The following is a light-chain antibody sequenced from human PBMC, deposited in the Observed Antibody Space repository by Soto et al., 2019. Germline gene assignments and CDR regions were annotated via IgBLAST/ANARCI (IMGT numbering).Light chain of an antibody. J-gene: IGKJ1*01. CDR2: KAS. CDR3: QQYNSYSSWT. CDR1: QSIRYR. Sequence: DLQITQSPSTLSASEGDRVTITCLARQSIRYRLAWLQQKAGKAPKLLIYKASYLQSWVPSTFSGSGSGTEFTLTISSLQPDDFATYYCQQYNSYSSWTFGQGTKVDIK. V-gene: IGKV1-5*03.